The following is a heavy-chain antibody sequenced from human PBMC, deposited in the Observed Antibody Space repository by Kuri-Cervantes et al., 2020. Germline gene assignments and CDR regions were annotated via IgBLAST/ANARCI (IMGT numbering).Heavy chain of an antibody. CDR2: IVNTGST. Sequence: SETLSLTCSISSGSISTYYWSWIRQPPGKGLEWIGDIVNTGSTNYRPSLKSRVIMSVDTSKNQFSLRLSSVTAADTAVYYCARANYIWGSYVDWGQGTTVTVSS. CDR3: ARANYIWGSYVD. J-gene: IGHJ6*02. CDR1: SGSISTYY. V-gene: IGHV4-59*01. D-gene: IGHD3-16*01.